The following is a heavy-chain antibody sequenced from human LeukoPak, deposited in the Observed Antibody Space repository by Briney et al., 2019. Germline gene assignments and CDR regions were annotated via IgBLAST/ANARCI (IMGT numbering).Heavy chain of an antibody. D-gene: IGHD3-3*01. CDR2: IYTSGST. J-gene: IGHJ6*03. Sequence: SQTLSLTCTVSGGPISSGSYYWSWIRQPAGKGLEWIGRIYTSGSTNYNPSLKSRVTISVDTSKNQFSLKLSSVTAADTAVYYCARSPGYYDFWSGRAHYYYMDVWGKGTTVTVSS. V-gene: IGHV4-61*02. CDR3: ARSPGYYDFWSGRAHYYYMDV. CDR1: GGPISSGSYY.